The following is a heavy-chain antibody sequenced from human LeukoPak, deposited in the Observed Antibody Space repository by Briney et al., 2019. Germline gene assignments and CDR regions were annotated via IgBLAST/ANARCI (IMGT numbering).Heavy chain of an antibody. Sequence: GGSLRLSCAGSGFTFSSYAMSWVRQAPGKGLEWVSGISGSGGSKYYADSVKGRFTISRDNSKNTLYLQMNSLRAEDTAVYYCAKTPRWESGYGWFDYWGQGTLVSVTS. D-gene: IGHD5-12*01. CDR3: AKTPRWESGYGWFDY. J-gene: IGHJ4*02. CDR2: ISGSGGSK. CDR1: GFTFSSYA. V-gene: IGHV3-23*01.